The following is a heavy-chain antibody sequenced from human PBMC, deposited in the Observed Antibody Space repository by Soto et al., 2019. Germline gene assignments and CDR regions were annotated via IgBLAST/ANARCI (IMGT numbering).Heavy chain of an antibody. V-gene: IGHV3-48*01. CDR1: GFTFSSYS. CDR2: ISSSSSTT. Sequence: PGGSLRLSCAASGFTFSSYSMNWVRQAPGKGLEWVSYISSSSSTTYYADSVKGRFTISRDNAKNSLYLQMNSLRAEDTAVYYCARDPDSGYDSWGQGTLVTVSS. J-gene: IGHJ5*02. CDR3: ARDPDSGYDS. D-gene: IGHD5-12*01.